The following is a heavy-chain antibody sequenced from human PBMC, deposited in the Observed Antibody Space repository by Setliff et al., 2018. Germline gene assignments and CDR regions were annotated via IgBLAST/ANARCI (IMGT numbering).Heavy chain of an antibody. CDR2: ISSSSSYT. CDR1: GFTFSGYS. CDR3: ARGSWGWRCSGGSCYSGAHYVY. V-gene: IGHV3-21*05. Sequence: GGSLRLSCEASGFTFSGYSMNWVRQAPGKGLEWVSYISSSSSYTNYADSVKGRFTISRDNAKNSLYLQMNSLRAEDTAVYYCARGSWGWRCSGGSCYSGAHYVYWGQGTLVTVSS. D-gene: IGHD2-15*01. J-gene: IGHJ4*02.